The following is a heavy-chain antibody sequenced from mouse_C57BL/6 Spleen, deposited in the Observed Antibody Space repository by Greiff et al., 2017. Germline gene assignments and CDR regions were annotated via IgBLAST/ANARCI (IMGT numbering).Heavy chain of an antibody. V-gene: IGHV1-76*01. D-gene: IGHD3-2*02. CDR3: AREGAQAAWFAY. J-gene: IGHJ3*01. CDR1: GYTFTDYY. Sequence: QVQLQQSGAELVRPGASVKLSCKASGYTFTDYYINWVKQRPGQGLEWIARIYPGSGNTYYNEKFKGKATLTAEKSSSTAYMQLSSLTSEDSAVYFCAREGAQAAWFAYWGQGTLVTVSA. CDR2: IYPGSGNT.